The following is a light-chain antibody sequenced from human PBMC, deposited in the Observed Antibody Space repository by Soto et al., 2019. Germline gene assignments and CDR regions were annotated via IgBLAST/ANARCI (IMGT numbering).Light chain of an antibody. Sequence: QAVVTQPASVSGSPGQSITIPCTGTSSDVGGYNYVSWYQQHPGKAPKLIIYDVSYRPSGVSNRFSGSKSGNTASLTISGLQADDEADYFCSSYRSGSTVVFGGGTKVTVL. CDR3: SSYRSGSTVV. V-gene: IGLV2-14*01. CDR2: DVS. CDR1: SSDVGGYNY. J-gene: IGLJ2*01.